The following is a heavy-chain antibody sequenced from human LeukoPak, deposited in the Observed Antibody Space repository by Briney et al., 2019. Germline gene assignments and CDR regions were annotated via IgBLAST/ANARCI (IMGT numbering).Heavy chain of an antibody. CDR2: ISAYNGNT. J-gene: IGHJ1*01. Sequence: ASVKVSCKASGYTFTSYGISWVRQAPGQGLEWMGWISAYNGNTNYAQKLQGRVTMTTDTSTSTAYMELRSLRSDDTAVYYCAREMGATDAEYFQHWGQGTLVTVSS. CDR1: GYTFTSYG. D-gene: IGHD1-26*01. CDR3: AREMGATDAEYFQH. V-gene: IGHV1-18*01.